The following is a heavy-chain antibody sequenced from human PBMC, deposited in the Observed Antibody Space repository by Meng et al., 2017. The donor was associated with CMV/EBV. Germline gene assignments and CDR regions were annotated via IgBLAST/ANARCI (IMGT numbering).Heavy chain of an antibody. CDR2: INPNSGGT. V-gene: IGHV1-2*02. J-gene: IGHJ4*02. CDR3: ARGGIAVAGTYDY. Sequence: ASVKVSCKASGYTFTGYYMHWVRQAPGQGLEWMGWINPNSGGTNYAQKFQGRVTMTRDTSISTAYMELSRLRSDDTAVYYCARGGIAVAGTYDYWSQGTLVTVSS. CDR1: GYTFTGYY. D-gene: IGHD6-19*01.